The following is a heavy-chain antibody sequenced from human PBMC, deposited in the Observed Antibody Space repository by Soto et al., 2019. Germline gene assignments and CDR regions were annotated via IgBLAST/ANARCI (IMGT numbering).Heavy chain of an antibody. CDR2: INANSGGT. V-gene: IGHV1-2*04. J-gene: IGHJ4*02. CDR3: ARQGIVAPGSEFDY. Sequence: GASVKVSCKASGYSFTSYGISWVRQAPGQGLEWMGWINANSGGTNYAQKFQGWVTMTRDTSISTAYMELSRLRSDDTAVYYCARQGIVAPGSEFDYWGQGTLVTVSS. CDR1: GYSFTSYG. D-gene: IGHD5-12*01.